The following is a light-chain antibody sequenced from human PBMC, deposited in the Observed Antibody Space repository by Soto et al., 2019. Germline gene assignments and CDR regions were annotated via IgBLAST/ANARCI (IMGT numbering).Light chain of an antibody. CDR3: QQYGSSLRS. J-gene: IGKJ1*01. Sequence: VLTQSPGTLSLSPGERATLSCRGSHSVSSSYLAWYQQKPGQAPRLLIYGASSRATGIPDRFSGSGSGTDFTLTISRLEPEDFAVYYCQQYGSSLRSFGQGTKVDIK. CDR2: GAS. V-gene: IGKV3-20*01. CDR1: HSVSSSY.